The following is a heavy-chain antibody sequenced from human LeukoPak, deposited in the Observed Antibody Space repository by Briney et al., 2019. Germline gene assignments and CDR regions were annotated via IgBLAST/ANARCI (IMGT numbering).Heavy chain of an antibody. D-gene: IGHD6-13*01. CDR3: ARVSAAGMEFHYGMDV. Sequence: PSETLSLTCAVYGGSFSGYYWSWMRQPPGKGLEWIGNIHYSESTNFNPSLKSRVAIAVDTSKNQFSLSMRSVTAADTAVYYCARVSAAGMEFHYGMDVWGLGTTVFVSS. V-gene: IGHV4-34*01. CDR2: IHYSEST. J-gene: IGHJ6*02. CDR1: GGSFSGYY.